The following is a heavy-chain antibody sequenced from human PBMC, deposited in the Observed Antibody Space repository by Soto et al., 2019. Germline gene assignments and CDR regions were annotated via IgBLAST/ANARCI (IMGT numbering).Heavy chain of an antibody. D-gene: IGHD3-22*01. CDR2: INPNSVGK. Sequence: QVQLVQSGAEVKKPGASVKVSCKASGYTFTGYYMHWVRQAPGQGLEWMGWINPNSVGKNFAPKFQGGVTRTRDTSISTAYMELSRLRSDDTAVYYCARAGDSSGYYYEYWGQGTLVTVSS. V-gene: IGHV1-2*02. CDR1: GYTFTGYY. CDR3: ARAGDSSGYYYEY. J-gene: IGHJ4*02.